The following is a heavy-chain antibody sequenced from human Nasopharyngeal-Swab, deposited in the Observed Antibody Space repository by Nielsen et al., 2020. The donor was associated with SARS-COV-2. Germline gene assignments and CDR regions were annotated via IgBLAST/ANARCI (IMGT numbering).Heavy chain of an antibody. J-gene: IGHJ4*02. Sequence: ASVKVSCKASGYTFTSYYMHWVRQATGQRLEWMGIINTSGGSTSYAQKFQGRVTMTRDTSTSTVYMELSSLRSEDTAVYYCARDRGEAANYYDSSGSFDYWGQGTLVTVSS. CDR3: ARDRGEAANYYDSSGSFDY. V-gene: IGHV1-46*01. D-gene: IGHD3-22*01. CDR1: GYTFTSYY. CDR2: INTSGGST.